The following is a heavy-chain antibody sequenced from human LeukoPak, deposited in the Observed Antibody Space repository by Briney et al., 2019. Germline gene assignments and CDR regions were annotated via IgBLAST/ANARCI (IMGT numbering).Heavy chain of an antibody. CDR3: AKGGVVVVAATPFYDAFDI. CDR2: ISGSGGST. CDR1: GFTFSSHA. J-gene: IGHJ3*02. D-gene: IGHD2-15*01. V-gene: IGHV3-23*01. Sequence: GGSLRLSCGASGFTFSSHAMSWVRQAPGKGLEWVLAISGSGGSTYYADSVKGRFTISRDNSKNTLYLQMSSLRAEDTAVYYCAKGGVVVVAATPFYDAFDIWGQGTMVTVS.